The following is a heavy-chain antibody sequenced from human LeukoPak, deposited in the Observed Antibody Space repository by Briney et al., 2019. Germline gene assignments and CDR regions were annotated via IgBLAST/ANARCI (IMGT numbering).Heavy chain of an antibody. CDR1: GFTFSSYS. CDR2: ISSSSSTI. J-gene: IGHJ4*02. Sequence: GGSLRLSCAASGFTFSSYSMNWVRQAPGKGLERVSYISSSSSTIYFADSVKGRFTISRDNAENSLYLQMNSLRAEDTAVYYCARVYATSSSWYGDFDYWGQGTLVTVSS. D-gene: IGHD6-13*01. V-gene: IGHV3-48*01. CDR3: ARVYATSSSWYGDFDY.